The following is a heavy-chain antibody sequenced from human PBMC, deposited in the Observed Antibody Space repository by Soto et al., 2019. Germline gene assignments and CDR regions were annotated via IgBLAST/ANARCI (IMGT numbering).Heavy chain of an antibody. J-gene: IGHJ4*02. Sequence: EVQLLESGGGLVQPGGSLRLSCAASGFTFSGYAMSWVRQAPGKGLEWVSAISGSGGSTYYADSVKGRFTISRDNSKNTLYLQMNSLRAEDTAIYHCSKTTSGWYGGGLDYWGQGTLVTVSS. CDR3: SKTTSGWYGGGLDY. CDR2: ISGSGGST. CDR1: GFTFSGYA. D-gene: IGHD6-19*01. V-gene: IGHV3-23*01.